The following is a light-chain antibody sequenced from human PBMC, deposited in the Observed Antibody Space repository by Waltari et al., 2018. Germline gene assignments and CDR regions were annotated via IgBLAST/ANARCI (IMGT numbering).Light chain of an antibody. J-gene: IGKJ4*01. CDR1: QSIGSA. CDR2: GAS. CDR3: QQYDVWPLT. Sequence: EIELTQSPATLSVSPGERATLSCRASQSIGSALAWYQQTPGQGPRLLFYGASTRATGIPARFSGSGSGTDFTLTISGLQSEDFADYYCQQYDVWPLTFGGGTKVHIK. V-gene: IGKV3D-15*01.